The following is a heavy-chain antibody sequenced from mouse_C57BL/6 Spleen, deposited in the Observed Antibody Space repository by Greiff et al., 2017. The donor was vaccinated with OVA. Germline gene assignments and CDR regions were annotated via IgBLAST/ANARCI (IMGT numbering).Heavy chain of an antibody. CDR1: GYTFTGYW. J-gene: IGHJ1*03. V-gene: IGHV1-9*01. D-gene: IGHD1-1*01. CDR2: ILPGSGST. Sequence: QVHVKQSGAELMKPGASVKLSCKATGYTFTGYWIEWVKQRPGHGLEWIGEILPGSGSTNYNEKFKGKATFTADTSSNTAYMQLSSLTTKDSASQYCAGGDISTVVAYWDFDDWGTGTTVTVSS. CDR3: AGGDISTVVAYWDFDD.